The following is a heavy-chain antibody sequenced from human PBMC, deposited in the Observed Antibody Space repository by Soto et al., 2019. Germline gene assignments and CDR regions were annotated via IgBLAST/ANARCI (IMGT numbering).Heavy chain of an antibody. CDR1: GGTFSSYA. Sequence: QVQLVQSGAEVKKPGSSVKVSCKASGGTFSSYAISWVRQAPGQGLEWMGGIIPIFGTANYAQKFPGRVKLTADESTSTAYTEVRSLRSEDTAVYYCAMDLGYYYDSSGYYHFDYWGQGTLVTVSS. V-gene: IGHV1-69*12. CDR3: AMDLGYYYDSSGYYHFDY. CDR2: IIPIFGTA. J-gene: IGHJ4*02. D-gene: IGHD3-22*01.